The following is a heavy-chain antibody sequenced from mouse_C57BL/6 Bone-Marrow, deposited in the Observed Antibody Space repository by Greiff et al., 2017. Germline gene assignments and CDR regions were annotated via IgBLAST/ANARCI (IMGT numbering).Heavy chain of an antibody. CDR3: ARSYYAMDN. Sequence: QVQLLQPGAELVKPGASVKLSCTASGYTFTSYWMHWVKQRPGQGLEWIGMIHPNSGSTNYNEKFKSKATLTVDTSSSTAYMQLSSLTSEDSAVYYCARSYYAMDNWGRGNSVTVTS. CDR1: GYTFTSYW. V-gene: IGHV1-64*01. CDR2: IHPNSGST. J-gene: IGHJ4*01.